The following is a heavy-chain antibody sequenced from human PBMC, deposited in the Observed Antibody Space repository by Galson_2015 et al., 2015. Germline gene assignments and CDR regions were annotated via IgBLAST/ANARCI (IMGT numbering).Heavy chain of an antibody. J-gene: IGHJ3*02. CDR2: LNPNSGGT. Sequence: SVKVSCKASGYTFTGYYIHWVRQAPGQGLEWMGRLNPNSGGTNYAQKFQGWVTMTRDTSISTAYMELTRLKSDDTAVYYCARALERTLGAFDIWGQGTMVTVSS. CDR3: ARALERTLGAFDI. CDR1: GYTFTGYY. D-gene: IGHD1-1*01. V-gene: IGHV1-2*04.